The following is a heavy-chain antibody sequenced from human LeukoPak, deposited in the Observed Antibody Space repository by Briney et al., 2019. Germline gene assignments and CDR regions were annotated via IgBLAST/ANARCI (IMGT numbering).Heavy chain of an antibody. Sequence: ASVKVSCKASGYTFTSYGISWVRQAPGQGLEWMGWISAYNGNTNYAQKLQGRVTMTTDTSTSTAYMELRSLRSDDTAVYYCARSTYYDILTGYYTYNWFDPWGQGTLVTVSS. J-gene: IGHJ5*02. V-gene: IGHV1-18*01. CDR2: ISAYNGNT. CDR1: GYTFTSYG. CDR3: ARSTYYDILTGYYTYNWFDP. D-gene: IGHD3-9*01.